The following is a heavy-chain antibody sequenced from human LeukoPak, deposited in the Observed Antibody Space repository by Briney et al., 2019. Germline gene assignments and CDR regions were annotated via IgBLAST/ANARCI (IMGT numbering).Heavy chain of an antibody. Sequence: SETLSLTCTVSGGSISSYYWSWIRQPPGKGLEWIGYIYYSGSTNYNPSLKSRVTISVDTSKNQFSLKLSSVTAADTAVYYCASSYYGSGSSFTFDYWGQGTLVTVSS. CDR1: GGSISSYY. D-gene: IGHD3-10*01. J-gene: IGHJ4*02. CDR3: ASSYYGSGSSFTFDY. CDR2: IYYSGST. V-gene: IGHV4-59*08.